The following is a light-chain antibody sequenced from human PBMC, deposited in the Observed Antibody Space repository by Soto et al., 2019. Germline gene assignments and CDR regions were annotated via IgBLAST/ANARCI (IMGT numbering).Light chain of an antibody. CDR1: QSISRW. Sequence: DIQMTQSPSTLSASVGDRVTITCRALQSISRWVAWYQQKPGKAPKLLIYDASSLESGVPSRFSGSGSGTEFTLTISSLQPDDFATYYCQQYNHYSTFGQGTKLEIK. J-gene: IGKJ2*01. CDR3: QQYNHYST. CDR2: DAS. V-gene: IGKV1-5*01.